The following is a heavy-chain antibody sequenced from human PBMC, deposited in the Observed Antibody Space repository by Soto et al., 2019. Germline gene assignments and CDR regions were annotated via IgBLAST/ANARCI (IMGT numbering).Heavy chain of an antibody. D-gene: IGHD2-15*01. CDR3: ARDGRYSCYCCASDV. V-gene: IGHV5-51*01. J-gene: IGHJ3*01. Sequence: EVQLVQSGAEEKKPGESLKISCKGSGYDFSTYYIGWVRQMPGKGLEWLGLIHPRDSDTRYSPSFQGQVTISVDQSINTAYLQWSSLKASDTATYYCARDGRYSCYCCASDVWGQGTKVTVSA. CDR2: IHPRDSDT. CDR1: GYDFSTYY.